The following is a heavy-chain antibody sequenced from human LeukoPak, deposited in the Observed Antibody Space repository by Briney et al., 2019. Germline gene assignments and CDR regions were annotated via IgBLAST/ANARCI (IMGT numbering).Heavy chain of an antibody. CDR3: ARDSLDYDSSGAYDY. Sequence: PGGSLRLSCAASGFTVSSNYMSWVRQAPGKGLEWVSVNYSGGSTYYADSVKGRFTISRDNSKNTLYLQMNSLGAEDTAVYYCARDSLDYDSSGAYDYWGQGTLVTVSS. CDR2: NYSGGST. J-gene: IGHJ4*02. CDR1: GFTVSSNY. V-gene: IGHV3-53*01. D-gene: IGHD3-22*01.